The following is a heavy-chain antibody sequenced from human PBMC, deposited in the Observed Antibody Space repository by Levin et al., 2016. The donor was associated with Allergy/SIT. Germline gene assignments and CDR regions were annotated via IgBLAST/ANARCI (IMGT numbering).Heavy chain of an antibody. Sequence: WVRQAPGQGLEWMGWINTTTGNPTYAQGFTGRFVFSLDTSVNTTYLQISSLKAEDTAVYYCAGGKHYWGQGALVTVSS. CDR3: AGGKHY. CDR2: INTTTGNP. J-gene: IGHJ4*02. V-gene: IGHV7-4-1*02.